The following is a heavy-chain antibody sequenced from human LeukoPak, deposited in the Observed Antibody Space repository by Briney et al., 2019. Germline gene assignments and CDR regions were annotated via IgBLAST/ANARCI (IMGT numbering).Heavy chain of an antibody. V-gene: IGHV3-23*01. Sequence: GGSLRLSCAASGFTFSSYAMNWVRQAPGKGLEWVSVISGGGSSTYYADSVKGRFTISRDNSKNTLYLQMNSLRADDTAVHYCTKGPHDYGDYFDYWGQGTLVTVSS. CDR3: TKGPHDYGDYFDY. CDR2: ISGGGSST. J-gene: IGHJ4*02. CDR1: GFTFSSYA. D-gene: IGHD4-17*01.